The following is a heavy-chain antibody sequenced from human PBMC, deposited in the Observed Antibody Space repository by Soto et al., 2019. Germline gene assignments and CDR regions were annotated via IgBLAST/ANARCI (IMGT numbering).Heavy chain of an antibody. V-gene: IGHV1-2*02. J-gene: IGHJ6*02. CDR2: INPNSGGT. D-gene: IGHD1-26*01. CDR3: AKGGAIVAAGTRVYLYNAMDV. Sequence: GASVKVSCKASGYTFTGYYVHWVRQAPGQGLEWMGWINPNSGGTYLAQRFQGRVTMSRDTSIGTAYMELRGLTSDDTAEYYCAKGGAIVAAGTRVYLYNAMDVWGQGTTVTV. CDR1: GYTFTGYY.